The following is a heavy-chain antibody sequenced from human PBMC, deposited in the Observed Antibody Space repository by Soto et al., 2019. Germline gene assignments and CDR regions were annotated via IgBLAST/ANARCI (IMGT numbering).Heavy chain of an antibody. CDR3: ARVDYYDSSGYYYFDY. J-gene: IGHJ4*02. Sequence: QVQLQESGPGLVKPSQTLSLTCTVSGGSISSGGYYWSWIRQHPGKGLEWIGYIYYSGSTYYNPSLKSRLTISVDTSKNQFSLKLSSVTAADTAVYYCARVDYYDSSGYYYFDYWGQGTLVTVSS. V-gene: IGHV4-31*03. D-gene: IGHD3-22*01. CDR1: GGSISSGGYY. CDR2: IYYSGST.